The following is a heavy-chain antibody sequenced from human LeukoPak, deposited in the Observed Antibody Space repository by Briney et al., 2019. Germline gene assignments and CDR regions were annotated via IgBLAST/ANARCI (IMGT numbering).Heavy chain of an antibody. J-gene: IGHJ6*03. V-gene: IGHV3-23*01. CDR3: ARGKVDDFWRIRYYYYMDV. Sequence: GGSLRLSCAASGFTFSSYGMSWVRQTPGKGLEWVSAISGSGGSTYYADSVKGRFTISRDNAKNSLYLQMNSLRAEDTAVYYCARGKVDDFWRIRYYYYMDVWGKGTTVTVSS. CDR1: GFTFSSYG. D-gene: IGHD3-3*01. CDR2: ISGSGGST.